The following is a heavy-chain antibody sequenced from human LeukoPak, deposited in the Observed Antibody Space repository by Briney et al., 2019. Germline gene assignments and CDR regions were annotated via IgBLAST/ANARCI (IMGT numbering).Heavy chain of an antibody. Sequence: PSETLSLPCTVSGGSISSAGHYWGWIRQPPGKGLEWIGSVHYSGSTYYNPSLKSRVTISVDTSKNQFSLKLNSMTAADSAVYYCARATVGTVEFDYWGQGTLVTVSS. CDR2: VHYSGST. CDR1: GGSISSAGHY. D-gene: IGHD5-12*01. CDR3: ARATVGTVEFDY. V-gene: IGHV4-39*07. J-gene: IGHJ4*02.